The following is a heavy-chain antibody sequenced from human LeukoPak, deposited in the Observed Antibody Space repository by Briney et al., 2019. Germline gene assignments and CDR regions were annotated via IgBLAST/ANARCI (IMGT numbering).Heavy chain of an antibody. Sequence: GGSLRLSCAASGFTFSSYAMHWVRQAPGKGLEWVAVISYDGSNKYYADSVKGRFTISRDNSKNTLYLQMNSLRAEDTAVYYCAKDGRKNDIVVVPAATDYWGQGTLVTVSS. CDR2: ISYDGSNK. CDR3: AKDGRKNDIVVVPAATDY. CDR1: GFTFSSYA. J-gene: IGHJ4*02. D-gene: IGHD2-2*01. V-gene: IGHV3-30-3*01.